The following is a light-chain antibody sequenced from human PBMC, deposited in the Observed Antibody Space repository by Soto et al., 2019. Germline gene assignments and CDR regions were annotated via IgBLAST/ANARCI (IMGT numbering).Light chain of an antibody. CDR3: QQYYSTPPYT. CDR2: WAS. CDR1: PSVLYSSNNKNY. Sequence: DIVMTHSPDSLAVSLGERATINCKSSPSVLYSSNNKNYLAWYQQKPGQPPKLLIYWASTPESGVPDRFSGSGSGTDFTLTISSLQAEDVAVYYCQQYYSTPPYTFGQGTKLEIK. J-gene: IGKJ2*01. V-gene: IGKV4-1*01.